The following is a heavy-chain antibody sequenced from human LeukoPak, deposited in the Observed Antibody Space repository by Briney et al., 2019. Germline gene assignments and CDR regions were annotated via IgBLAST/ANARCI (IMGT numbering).Heavy chain of an antibody. CDR3: ARPRDTVTDAFDI. D-gene: IGHD4-17*01. V-gene: IGHV5-51*01. CDR2: IYPGDSDT. J-gene: IGHJ3*02. Sequence: GESLKIPCKGSGYSFTSYWIGWVRQMPGKGLEWMGIIYPGDSDTRYSPSFQGQVTISADKSISTAYLQWSSLKASDTAVYYCARPRDTVTDAFDIWGQGTMVTVSS. CDR1: GYSFTSYW.